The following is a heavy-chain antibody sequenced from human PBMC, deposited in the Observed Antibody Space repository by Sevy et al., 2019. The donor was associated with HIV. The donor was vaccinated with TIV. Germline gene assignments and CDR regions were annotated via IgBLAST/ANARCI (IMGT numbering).Heavy chain of an antibody. CDR3: AKDVVAVVGDAFDV. CDR1: AFPFSSYA. J-gene: IGHJ3*01. CDR2: TGGRGGAT. D-gene: IGHD2-15*01. Sequence: GGSLRLSCAASAFPFSSYAMNWVRQGPGKGLEWVSATGGRGGATYYADSVKGRFTISRDNSKNTLYLQMDSLRAEDTAVYYCAKDVVAVVGDAFDVWGQGTMVTVSS. V-gene: IGHV3-23*01.